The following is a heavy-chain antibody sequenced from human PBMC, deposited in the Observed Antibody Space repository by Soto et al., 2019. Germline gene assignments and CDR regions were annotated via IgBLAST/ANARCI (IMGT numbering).Heavy chain of an antibody. D-gene: IGHD3-10*01. CDR2: ISDSGGNT. Sequence: EVQLTESGGGLVQPGGSLRLSCAASGFTFSSYSMTWVRQAPGKGLEWVSGISDSGGNTWYADSVKGRFTISRDNSKNTLFLQMNSLRAEDTAVYSNWSGFGDAWGQGTLVTVSS. CDR3: WSGFGDA. CDR1: GFTFSSYS. J-gene: IGHJ5*02. V-gene: IGHV3-23*01.